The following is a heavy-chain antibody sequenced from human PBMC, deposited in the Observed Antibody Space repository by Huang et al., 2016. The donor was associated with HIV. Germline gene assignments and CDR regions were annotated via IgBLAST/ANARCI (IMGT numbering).Heavy chain of an antibody. D-gene: IGHD5-18*01. CDR1: GFSFTNYW. CDR3: ARPLLGYSNGYYFDY. CDR2: SDPGDSDT. Sequence: EVQLVQSGAEVKKPGESLKISCKGSGFSFTNYWIGWVRQMPGKGLAWMGISDPGDSDTTYSPSFRGQGTISADKSINTAYLQWNSLKASDSAMYYCARPLLGYSNGYYFDYWGQGTLVTVSS. V-gene: IGHV5-51*03. J-gene: IGHJ4*02.